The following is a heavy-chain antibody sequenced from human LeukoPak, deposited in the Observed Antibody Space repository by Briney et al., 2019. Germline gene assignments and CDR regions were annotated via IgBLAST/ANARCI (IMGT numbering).Heavy chain of an antibody. V-gene: IGHV3-48*01. CDR1: GFSFSRYS. CDR2: ISGTSNTI. CDR3: ARDSTVGDLGL. Sequence: GGSLRLSCAASGFSFSRYSVNWVRQAPGKGLEWIAYISGTSNTIYYADSVKGRFTISRDNAKNSLFLQMNILRAEDTAVYFCARDSTVGDLGLWGQGTMVTVSS. J-gene: IGHJ3*01. D-gene: IGHD1-26*01.